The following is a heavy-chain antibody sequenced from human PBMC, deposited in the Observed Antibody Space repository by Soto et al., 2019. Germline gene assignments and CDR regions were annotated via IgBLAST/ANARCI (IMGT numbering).Heavy chain of an antibody. Sequence: QVQLVESGGGVVKPGGSLRLSCAASGFTFSDYYMSWIRQAPGKGLEWVSYISSSGSTIYYADSVKGRFTISSDNAKNSLYLPMNSLRAEDTAVYYCARDTYQLLYAFDIWGQGTMVTVSS. D-gene: IGHD2-2*01. V-gene: IGHV3-11*01. CDR3: ARDTYQLLYAFDI. J-gene: IGHJ3*02. CDR1: GFTFSDYY. CDR2: ISSSGSTI.